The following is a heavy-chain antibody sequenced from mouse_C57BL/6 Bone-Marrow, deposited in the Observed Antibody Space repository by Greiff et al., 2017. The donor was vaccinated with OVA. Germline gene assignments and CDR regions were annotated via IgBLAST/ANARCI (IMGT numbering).Heavy chain of an antibody. CDR3: ARQGDYDAMDY. CDR1: GYTFTDYN. V-gene: IGHV1-22*01. CDR2: INPNNGGT. Sequence: VQLKESGPELVKPGASVKMSCKASGYTFTDYNMHWVKQSHGKSLEWIGYINPNNGGTSYNQKFKGKATLTVNKSSSKAYMELRSLTSEDSAVYYCARQGDYDAMDYWGQGTSVTVSS. J-gene: IGHJ4*01.